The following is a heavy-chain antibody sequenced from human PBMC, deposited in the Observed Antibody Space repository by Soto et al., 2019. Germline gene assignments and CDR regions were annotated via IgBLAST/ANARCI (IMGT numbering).Heavy chain of an antibody. CDR2: IIPIFGTA. Sequence: QVQLVQSGAEVKKPGSSVKVSCKASGGTFSSYAISWVRQAPGQGLEWMGGIIPIFGTANYAQKFQGRVTITADESTSTAYMELSSMRSEDTAVYYCARDRTVVTPSCCYFDYWGQGTLVTVSS. CDR3: ARDRTVVTPSCCYFDY. V-gene: IGHV1-69*01. J-gene: IGHJ4*02. D-gene: IGHD2-21*02. CDR1: GGTFSSYA.